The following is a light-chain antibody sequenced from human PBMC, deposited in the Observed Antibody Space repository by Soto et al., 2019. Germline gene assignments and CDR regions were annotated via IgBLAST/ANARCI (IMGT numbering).Light chain of an antibody. CDR3: QQYNNWPPWT. CDR1: QSVSSN. CDR2: GAS. V-gene: IGKV3-15*01. Sequence: EIVMTQSPATLSVSPGERTTVSCRASQSVSSNLAWYQQKPGQAPRLLIYGASTRATGIPARFSGSGSGTEFTHTISSLPFEDFAVYYCQQYNNWPPWTFGQGTKAEIK. J-gene: IGKJ1*01.